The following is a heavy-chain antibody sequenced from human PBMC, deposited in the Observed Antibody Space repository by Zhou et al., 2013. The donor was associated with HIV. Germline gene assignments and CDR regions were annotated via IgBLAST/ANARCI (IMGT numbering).Heavy chain of an antibody. Sequence: QVQLVQSGAEVKKPGSSVKVSCKASGGTFSSYAISWVRQAPGQGLEWMGWISAYNGNTNYAQKLQGRVTMTTDTSTSTAYMELRSLRSDDTAVYYCARVLVVYAIPLPSDYWGQGTLVTVSS. D-gene: IGHD2-8*02. CDR1: GGTFSSYA. CDR2: ISAYNGNT. V-gene: IGHV1-18*01. J-gene: IGHJ4*02. CDR3: ARVLVVYAIPLPSDY.